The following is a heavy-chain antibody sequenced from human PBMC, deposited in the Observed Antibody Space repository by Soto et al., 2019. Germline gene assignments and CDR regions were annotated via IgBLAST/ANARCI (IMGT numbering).Heavy chain of an antibody. V-gene: IGHV1-69*13. J-gene: IGHJ6*02. D-gene: IGHD3-3*01. CDR3: ARGAAIYDFWSGYYIGYYYYGMDV. Sequence: SVKVSCEASGGTFSSYAISWVRQAPGQGLEWMGGIIPIFGTANYAQKFQGRVTITADESTSTAYLELSSLRSEDTAVYYCARGAAIYDFWSGYYIGYYYYGMDVWGQGTTVTVSS. CDR1: GGTFSSYA. CDR2: IIPIFGTA.